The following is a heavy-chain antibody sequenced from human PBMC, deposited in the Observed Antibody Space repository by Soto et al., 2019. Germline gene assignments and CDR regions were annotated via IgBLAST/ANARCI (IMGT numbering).Heavy chain of an antibody. Sequence: GGSLRLSCAVSLSSYAMTWVRQAPGTGREWVAGISVSGGSTNYAVSVKGRFTISRDNDKNTVYLQMNSLRAEDTAVYYCAKGDLFVGGTIYGMDVWGQGTTVTVSS. V-gene: IGHV3-23*01. D-gene: IGHD3-16*01. CDR2: ISVSGGST. CDR1: LSSYA. CDR3: AKGDLFVGGTIYGMDV. J-gene: IGHJ6*02.